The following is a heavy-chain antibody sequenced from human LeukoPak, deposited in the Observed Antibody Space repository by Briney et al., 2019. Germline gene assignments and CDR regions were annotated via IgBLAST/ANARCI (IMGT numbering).Heavy chain of an antibody. Sequence: ASVKASCKASGYTFTGYYMHWVRQAPGQGLEWMGWTNPNSGGTNYAQKFQGRVTMNRDTSISTAYMELSRVRSDDTAVYYCARVRGYYYYVDVWGKGTTVTGSS. J-gene: IGHJ6*03. CDR3: ARVRGYYYYVDV. V-gene: IGHV1-2*02. D-gene: IGHD3-16*01. CDR1: GYTFTGYY. CDR2: TNPNSGGT.